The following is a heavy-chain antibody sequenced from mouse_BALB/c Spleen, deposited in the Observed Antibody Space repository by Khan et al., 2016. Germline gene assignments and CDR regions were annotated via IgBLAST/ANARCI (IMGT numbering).Heavy chain of an antibody. Sequence: EVKLLESGGGLVQPGGSLKLSCAASGFDFSRYWMSWVRQAPGKGLEWIGEINQDSSTINYTTSLKDKFIISRDNAKNTLYLQMSKVRSEDTALYYCTSAGYYVYLAYWGQGTLVTVSS. D-gene: IGHD1-1*01. CDR1: GFDFSRYW. CDR3: TSAGYYVYLAY. CDR2: INQDSSTI. J-gene: IGHJ3*01. V-gene: IGHV4-1*02.